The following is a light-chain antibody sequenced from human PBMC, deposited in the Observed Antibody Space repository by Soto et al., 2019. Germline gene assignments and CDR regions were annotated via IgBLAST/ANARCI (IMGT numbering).Light chain of an antibody. CDR2: EVS. J-gene: IGLJ1*01. CDR1: SSDVGGYDY. CDR3: SSYTGSSSLEV. V-gene: IGLV2-14*01. Sequence: QSVLTQPASVSGSPGQSITISCTGTSSDVGGYDYVSWYQQHPGKAPKLMIYEVSNRPSGVSNRFSGSKYANTASLTISGLQTEDEADYYCSSYTGSSSLEVLGTGKKVTV.